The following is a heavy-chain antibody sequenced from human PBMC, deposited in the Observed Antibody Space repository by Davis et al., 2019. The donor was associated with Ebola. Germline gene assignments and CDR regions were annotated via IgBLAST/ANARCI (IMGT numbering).Heavy chain of an antibody. V-gene: IGHV3-66*04. CDR3: ARQYSTIWFHFDYFDY. CDR2: VYSACTTRCT. J-gene: IGHJ4*02. Sequence: PGGSLRLSCAASGFAFNNHFMNWVRQAPGKGLEWVATVYSACTTRCTDYSDSVKGRFTISRDNSKNILILQMNNLRAEDTAVYYCARQYSTIWFHFDYFDYWGQGVLVTVSS. CDR1: GFAFNNHF. D-gene: IGHD6-13*01.